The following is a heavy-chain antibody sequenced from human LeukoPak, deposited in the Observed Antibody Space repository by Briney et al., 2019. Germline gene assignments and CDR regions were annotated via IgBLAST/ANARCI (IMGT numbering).Heavy chain of an antibody. CDR3: AKGTRLLRFLEWLLYFRY. J-gene: IGHJ4*02. Sequence: GGPLRLSCAASGFTFSSYVMSWVRQAPGKGLEWVSAISGSGDRTYSAAPVKGRFTISSANSKNTLYLQMNSLRAEDTAVYYCAKGTRLLRFLEWLLYFRYWGQGTLVTVSS. CDR2: ISGSGDRT. V-gene: IGHV3-23*01. D-gene: IGHD3-3*01. CDR1: GFTFSSYV.